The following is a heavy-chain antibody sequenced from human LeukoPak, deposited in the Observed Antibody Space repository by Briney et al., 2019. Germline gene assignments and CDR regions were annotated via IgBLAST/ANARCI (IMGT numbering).Heavy chain of an antibody. CDR1: GFTVSSYW. V-gene: IGHV3-7*01. CDR3: ARLRFRDYPY. D-gene: IGHD4-17*01. CDR2: IKQDGSEK. J-gene: IGHJ4*02. Sequence: PGGSLRLSCAASGFTVSSYWMSWVRQAPGKGLEWVANIKQDGSEKYYVDSVKGRFTISRDNAKNSLYLQMNSLRAEDTAVYYCARLRFRDYPYWGQGTLVTVSS.